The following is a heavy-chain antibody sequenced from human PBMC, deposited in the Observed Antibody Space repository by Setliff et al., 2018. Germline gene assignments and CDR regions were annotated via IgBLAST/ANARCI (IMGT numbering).Heavy chain of an antibody. Sequence: ETLSLSCAASGFAFNNYPMGWVRQAPGKGLEWVSGISDDGGRTYYADSVKGRFTISRDNSKNTLYLQMSSLRAEDTAVYYCAKYVKKFAHFDYWGKGTLVTSPQ. CDR2: ISDDGGRT. CDR1: GFAFNNYP. D-gene: IGHD3-16*01. V-gene: IGHV3-23*01. CDR3: AKYVKKFAHFDY. J-gene: IGHJ4*02.